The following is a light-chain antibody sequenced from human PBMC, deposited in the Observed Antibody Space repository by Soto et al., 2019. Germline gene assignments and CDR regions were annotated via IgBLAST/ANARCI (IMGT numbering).Light chain of an antibody. CDR1: ERVSTN. J-gene: IGKJ2*01. CDR3: QQYGSSPYT. CDR2: SAS. V-gene: IGKV3-20*01. Sequence: IVMTQSPLTLSVSPGESATLSCRASERVSTNLAWYQQTPGQAPRLLIYSASSRATGIPDRFSGSGSGTDFTLTISRLEPEDFAVYYCQQYGSSPYTFGQGTKLEIK.